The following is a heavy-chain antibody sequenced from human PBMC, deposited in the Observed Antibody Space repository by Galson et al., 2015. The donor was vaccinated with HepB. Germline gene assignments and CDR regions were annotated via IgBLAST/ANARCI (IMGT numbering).Heavy chain of an antibody. CDR3: AKQLDDSSGYYYNAFDY. J-gene: IGHJ4*02. D-gene: IGHD3-22*01. CDR1: GFTFSSYA. CDR2: ISGSGGST. V-gene: IGHV3-23*01. Sequence: SLRLSCAASGFTFSSYAMSWVRQAPGKGLEWVSAISGSGGSTYYADSVKGQFTISRDNSKNTLYLQMSSLRAEDTAVYYCAKQLDDSSGYYYNAFDYWGQGTLVTVSS.